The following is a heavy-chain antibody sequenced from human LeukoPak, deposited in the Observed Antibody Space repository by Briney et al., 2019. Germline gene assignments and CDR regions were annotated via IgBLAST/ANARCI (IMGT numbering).Heavy chain of an antibody. V-gene: IGHV4-34*01. J-gene: IGHJ4*02. CDR1: GASFSGYY. CDR2: INHSGST. CDR3: ARGGDAEG. Sequence: SETLSLTCAVYGASFSGYYWIWIRQPPGRGLEWIGEINHSGSTNYNPSLKSRVTMSVDTSKNQFSLKLTSVTAADTAVYYCARGGDAEGWGQGTLVTVSS. D-gene: IGHD3-10*01.